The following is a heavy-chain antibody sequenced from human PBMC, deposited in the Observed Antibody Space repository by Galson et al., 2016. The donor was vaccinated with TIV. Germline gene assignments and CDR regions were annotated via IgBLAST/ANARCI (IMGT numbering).Heavy chain of an antibody. V-gene: IGHV5-51*01. CDR3: ARHNYYDGICHAFEI. D-gene: IGHD3-22*01. Sequence: QSGAEVKKPGESLKISCKGSGYSFTSYYIAWVRQMPGKGLEWMGILYPGDSHARYSPSFQGQVTISADKSIRTAYLQWSSLKASEPAIYYCARHNYYDGICHAFEIWGQGTMVTVSS. CDR2: LYPGDSHA. CDR1: GYSFTSYY. J-gene: IGHJ3*02.